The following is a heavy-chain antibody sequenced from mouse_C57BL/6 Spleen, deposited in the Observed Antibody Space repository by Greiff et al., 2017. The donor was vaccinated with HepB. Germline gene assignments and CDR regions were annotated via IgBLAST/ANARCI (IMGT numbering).Heavy chain of an antibody. CDR1: GYTFTDYN. J-gene: IGHJ1*03. Sequence: EVQLQQSGPELVKPGASVKIPCKASGYTFTDYNMDWVKQSHGKSLEWIGDINPNNGGTIYNQKFKGKATLTVDKSSSTAYMELRSLSSEDTAVYYCARRDRLLRYFDVWGTGTTVTVSS. D-gene: IGHD6-5*01. CDR2: INPNNGGT. CDR3: ARRDRLLRYFDV. V-gene: IGHV1-18*01.